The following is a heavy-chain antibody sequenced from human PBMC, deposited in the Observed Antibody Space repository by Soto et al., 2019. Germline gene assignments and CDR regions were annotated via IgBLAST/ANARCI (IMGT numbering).Heavy chain of an antibody. CDR3: ARLSEESGGFFDS. Sequence: QVQLVQSGAEVKKPGSSVRVSCKASGGTFSSNAISWVRQAPGQGLEWMGGILPPFGTGKYAQKFLGRVTVSADESTTTAYMELRDLRSDDTAVYYCARLSEESGGFFDSWGQGTLVTVSS. V-gene: IGHV1-69*01. CDR2: ILPPFGTG. J-gene: IGHJ4*02. D-gene: IGHD3-16*01. CDR1: GGTFSSNA.